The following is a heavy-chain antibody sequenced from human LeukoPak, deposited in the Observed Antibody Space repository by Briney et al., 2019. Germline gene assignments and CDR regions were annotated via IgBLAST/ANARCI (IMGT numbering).Heavy chain of an antibody. J-gene: IGHJ4*01. CDR1: RFAISTYA. CDR3: ARQLGYCAAGTCYFDS. V-gene: IGHV3-21*04. D-gene: IGHD2-8*02. Sequence: GGSLRLSCAASRFAISTYAMAWVRQAPGKGLEWISSLSSGRSPSYSDSLEGRLTMSSDNARNTLYLQMDNLRGEDTAMYYCARQLGYCAAGTCYFDSWGHGTQVTVSS. CDR2: LSSGRSP.